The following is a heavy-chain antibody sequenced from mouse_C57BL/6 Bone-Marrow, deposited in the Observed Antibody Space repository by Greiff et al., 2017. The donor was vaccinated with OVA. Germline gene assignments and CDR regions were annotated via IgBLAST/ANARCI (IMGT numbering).Heavy chain of an antibody. Sequence: QVQLQQSGAELARPGASVKLSCTASGYTFTSYGISWVKQRTGQGLEWIGEIYPRSGNTYYNEKFKGKATLTADKSSSTAYMELRSLTSEDSAVYFCARFYDGYSAWFAYWGQGTLVTVSA. D-gene: IGHD2-3*01. V-gene: IGHV1-81*01. CDR3: ARFYDGYSAWFAY. CDR1: GYTFTSYG. CDR2: IYPRSGNT. J-gene: IGHJ3*01.